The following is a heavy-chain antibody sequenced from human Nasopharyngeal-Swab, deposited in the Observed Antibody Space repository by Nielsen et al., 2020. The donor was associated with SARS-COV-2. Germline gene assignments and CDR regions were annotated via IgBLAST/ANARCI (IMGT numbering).Heavy chain of an antibody. Sequence: GESLKISCAASGFTFSTYDMSWVRQAPGKGLEWVSGISGSGESTHYADSVKGRFTISRDNSKNTLYLQMNSLRAEDTAVYYCARGRLAAPNFDYWGQGTLVTVSS. J-gene: IGHJ4*02. D-gene: IGHD6-13*01. V-gene: IGHV3-23*01. CDR1: GFTFSTYD. CDR3: ARGRLAAPNFDY. CDR2: ISGSGEST.